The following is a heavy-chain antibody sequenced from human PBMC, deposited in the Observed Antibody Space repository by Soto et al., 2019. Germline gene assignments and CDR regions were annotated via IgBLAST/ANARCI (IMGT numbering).Heavy chain of an antibody. J-gene: IGHJ6*02. V-gene: IGHV3-33*01. CDR2: ILNDGSNR. CDR1: GFTFSNYG. CDR3: ARDDEYSGNGMDV. D-gene: IGHD3-10*01. Sequence: QVQLVESGGGVVQPGRSLRLSCAASGFTFSNYGMHWVRQAPGKGLEWVAVILNDGSNRYHADSVKDRFTISRDNSKNMLYLQMNSLGAEETAVYYCARDDEYSGNGMDVWGQGTTVTVS.